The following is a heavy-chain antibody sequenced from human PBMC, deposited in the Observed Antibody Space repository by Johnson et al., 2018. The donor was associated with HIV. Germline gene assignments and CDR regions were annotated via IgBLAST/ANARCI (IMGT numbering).Heavy chain of an antibody. V-gene: IGHV3-13*01. CDR1: GFTFSSYD. CDR3: ARWGSTTGTGSAFEI. J-gene: IGHJ3*02. Sequence: EVQLVESGGGLVQPGGSLRLSCAASGFTFSSYDMHWVRQVTGKGLEWVSAIGSAGETYYPGSVKGRFTISRENAKNSLYLQMNSLRAGDTAVYYCARWGSTTGTGSAFEIWGQGTVVTVSS. D-gene: IGHD4-17*01. CDR2: IGSAGET.